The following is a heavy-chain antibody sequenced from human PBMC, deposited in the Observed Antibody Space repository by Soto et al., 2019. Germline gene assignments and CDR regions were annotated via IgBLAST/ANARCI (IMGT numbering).Heavy chain of an antibody. CDR2: ISHDGHNK. CDR1: GFTFNSYG. D-gene: IGHD3-16*01. CDR3: FGYLFWRGY. J-gene: IGHJ4*02. V-gene: IGHV3-30*03. Sequence: QVQLVESGGGVVQPGRSLRLSCAASGFTFNSYGMHWVRQAPGKGLEWVSLISHDGHNKYYADSVKGRFTISRDNSINTVFLHMNSLRPEDTAVYYCFGYLFWRGYWGQGTLVTVSS.